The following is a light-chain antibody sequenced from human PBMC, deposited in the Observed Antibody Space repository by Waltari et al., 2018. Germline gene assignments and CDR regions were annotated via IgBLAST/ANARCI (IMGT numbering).Light chain of an antibody. CDR1: LLARTY. CDR2: KDQ. V-gene: IGLV3-27*01. CDR3: YSVADKNVV. J-gene: IGLJ2*01. Sequence: SYELTQPSSVSVSPGQTARITCSGDLLARTYARWFQQKPGPAPVLVIYKDQELPSGIPERFSGSSSGTTVTLTISGAQVDDEADYYCYSVADKNVVFGGGTKLTVL.